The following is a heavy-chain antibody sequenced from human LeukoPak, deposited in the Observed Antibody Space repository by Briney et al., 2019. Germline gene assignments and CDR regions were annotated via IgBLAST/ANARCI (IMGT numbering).Heavy chain of an antibody. Sequence: SETLSLTCSVSGGSIRSSSYYWGWIRQPPGKGLEWIGTIYYSGSTYYNPSLKSRVSIAVDTSKNQFSLKLSSVTATDTTVYYCARHRPTDYGFWFDYWGQGALVTVSS. D-gene: IGHD3/OR15-3a*01. CDR1: GGSIRSSSYY. J-gene: IGHJ4*02. V-gene: IGHV4-39*01. CDR2: IYYSGST. CDR3: ARHRPTDYGFWFDY.